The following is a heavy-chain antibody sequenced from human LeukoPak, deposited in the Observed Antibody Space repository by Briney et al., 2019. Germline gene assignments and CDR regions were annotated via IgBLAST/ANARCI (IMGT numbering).Heavy chain of an antibody. CDR3: ARFDPVTYYYDSSGYRAADAFDI. CDR2: IYYSGST. V-gene: IGHV4-59*08. D-gene: IGHD3-22*01. J-gene: IGHJ3*02. CDR1: GGSISSYY. Sequence: PSETLSLTCTVSGGSISSYYWSWIRQPPGKGLEWIGYIYYSGSTNYNPSLKSRVTISVDTSKNQFSLKLSSVTAADTAVYYCARFDPVTYYYDSSGYRAADAFDIWGQGTMVTVSS.